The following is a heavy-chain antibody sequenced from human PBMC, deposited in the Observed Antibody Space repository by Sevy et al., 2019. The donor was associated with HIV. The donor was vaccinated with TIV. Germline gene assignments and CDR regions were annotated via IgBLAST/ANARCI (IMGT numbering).Heavy chain of an antibody. Sequence: SETLSLTCTVSGGSISSYYWSWIRQPPGKGLEWIGYIYYSGSTNYNPSLKSRVTISVDTSKNQFSLKLSSVTAADTTVYYCARGGGYSYGSVDYWGQGTLVTVSS. J-gene: IGHJ4*02. V-gene: IGHV4-59*01. CDR2: IYYSGST. CDR1: GGSISSYY. D-gene: IGHD5-18*01. CDR3: ARGGGYSYGSVDY.